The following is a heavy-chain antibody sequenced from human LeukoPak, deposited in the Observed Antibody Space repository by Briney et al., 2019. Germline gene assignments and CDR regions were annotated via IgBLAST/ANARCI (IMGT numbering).Heavy chain of an antibody. Sequence: GESLRLSCAASGFTFSSYAMSWVRQAPGKGLEWVSAISGSGGSTYYADSVKGRFTISRDNSKNTLYLQMNSLRAEDTAVYYCAPGGLTGGVLLSGYWGQGTLVTVSS. CDR1: GFTFSSYA. CDR2: ISGSGGST. V-gene: IGHV3-23*01. J-gene: IGHJ4*02. CDR3: APGGLTGGVLLSGY. D-gene: IGHD2-8*02.